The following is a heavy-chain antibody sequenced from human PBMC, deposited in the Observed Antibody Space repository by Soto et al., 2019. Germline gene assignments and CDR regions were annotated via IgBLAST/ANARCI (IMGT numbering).Heavy chain of an antibody. D-gene: IGHD6-19*01. CDR2: INHSGST. CDR1: GGSFSGYY. CDR3: ARGSGWFPRYFQH. J-gene: IGHJ1*01. Sequence: PKTLSLNCAVNGGSFSGYYWSWIRQPPGKGLEWIGEINHSGSTNYNPSLKSRVTISVDTSKNQFSLKLSSVTAADTAVYYCARGSGWFPRYFQHWGQGTRVSV. V-gene: IGHV4-34*01.